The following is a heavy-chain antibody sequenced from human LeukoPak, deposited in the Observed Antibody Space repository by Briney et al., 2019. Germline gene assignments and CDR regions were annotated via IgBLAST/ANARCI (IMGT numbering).Heavy chain of an antibody. V-gene: IGHV3-48*03. CDR1: GFTFSSYE. CDR2: ISSSGSTI. D-gene: IGHD3-10*02. CDR3: AELGITMIGGV. Sequence: GGSLRLSCAASGFTFSSYEMNWVRQAPGKGLEWVSYISSSGSTIYYADSVKGRFTISRDNAKNSLCLQMNSLRAEDTAVYYCAELGITMIGGVWGQGTLVTVSS. J-gene: IGHJ4*02.